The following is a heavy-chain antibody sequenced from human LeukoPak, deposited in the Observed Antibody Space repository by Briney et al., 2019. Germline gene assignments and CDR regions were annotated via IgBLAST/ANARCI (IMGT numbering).Heavy chain of an antibody. CDR2: ISAYNGNT. Sequence: ASVTVSCKASGYTFTSYGISWVRQAHGQGLEWMGWISAYNGNTNYAQKLQGRVTMTTDTSTSTAYMELRSLRSDDTAVYYCARDSNYYGSGSFQYYYYGMDVWGQGTTVTVSS. D-gene: IGHD3-10*01. CDR3: ARDSNYYGSGSFQYYYYGMDV. V-gene: IGHV1-18*01. CDR1: GYTFTSYG. J-gene: IGHJ6*02.